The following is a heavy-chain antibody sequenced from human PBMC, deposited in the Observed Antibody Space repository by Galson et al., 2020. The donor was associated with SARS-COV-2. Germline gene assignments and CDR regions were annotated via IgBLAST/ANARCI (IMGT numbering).Heavy chain of an antibody. CDR2: ISSADTT. D-gene: IGHD3-22*01. CDR1: GFTFSTYA. J-gene: IGHJ5*02. Sequence: GGSLRLSCAASGFTFSTYAMSWVRQAPGKGLEWVSAISSADTTYYADSVKGRFTISRDNSKNTLHLKMNSLRAEDTAVYYCVTVVISFAFDPWGQGTLVSVSS. CDR3: VTVVISFAFDP. V-gene: IGHV3-23*01.